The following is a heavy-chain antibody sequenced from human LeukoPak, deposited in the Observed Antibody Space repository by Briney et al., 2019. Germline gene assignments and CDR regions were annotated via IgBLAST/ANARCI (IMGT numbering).Heavy chain of an antibody. J-gene: IGHJ4*02. CDR2: IYTSGST. CDR3: ASCQTSVLTAFDF. CDR1: GGSISSYY. V-gene: IGHV4-4*07. D-gene: IGHD4-23*01. Sequence: SETLSLTCTVSGGSISSYYWSWIRQPAGKGLEWIGRIYTSGSTNYNPSLKSRVTMSVDTSKNQISLKLNSVTAADTAVYYCASCQTSVLTAFDFWGQGTLVTVSS.